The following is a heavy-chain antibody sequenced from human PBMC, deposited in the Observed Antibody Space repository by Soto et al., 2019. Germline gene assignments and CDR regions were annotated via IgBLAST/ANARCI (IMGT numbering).Heavy chain of an antibody. D-gene: IGHD6-6*01. J-gene: IGHJ4*02. CDR1: GGTFSSYA. CDR2: IIPIFGTA. CDR3: ARLRGIAARQKGFFDY. Sequence: QVQLVQSGAEVKKPGSSVKVSCKASGGTFSSYAISWVRQAPGQGLEWMGGIIPIFGTANYAQKFQGRVTITADESTITAYMELSSLRSEDTAVYYCARLRGIAARQKGFFDYWGQGTLVTVSS. V-gene: IGHV1-69*01.